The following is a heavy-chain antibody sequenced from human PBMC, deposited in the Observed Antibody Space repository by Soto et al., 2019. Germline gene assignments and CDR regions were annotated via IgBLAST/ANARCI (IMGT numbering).Heavy chain of an antibody. V-gene: IGHV4-39*01. Sequence: QVQLQGSGPGLVRPSETLSLTCTVSGASISTNHHNWAWVRQPPGKGLEWMGNIHYRGDTYFNPSLGSRLSMSVDTSKNQFSLKPTSVTAADTAVYYCARLATGYPNWFDPWGQGTLVTVSS. D-gene: IGHD3-9*01. CDR1: GASISTNHHN. J-gene: IGHJ5*02. CDR3: ARLATGYPNWFDP. CDR2: IHYRGDT.